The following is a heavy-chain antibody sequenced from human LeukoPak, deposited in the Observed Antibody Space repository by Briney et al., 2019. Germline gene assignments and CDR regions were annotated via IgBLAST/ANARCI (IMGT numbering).Heavy chain of an antibody. CDR3: ARGGRGVPTARRFKAGNWFDS. CDR1: NGSLSGHF. CDR2: ISHTGST. V-gene: IGHV4-34*01. Sequence: SETLSLTCAVYNGSLSGHFWIWIRQPPGKGLEWIGEISHTGSTNSNPSLKSRVTISIDTSKNQYSLKLNSVTAADTAVCYCARGGRGVPTARRFKAGNWFDSWGRGTLVTVFS. D-gene: IGHD3-10*01. J-gene: IGHJ5*01.